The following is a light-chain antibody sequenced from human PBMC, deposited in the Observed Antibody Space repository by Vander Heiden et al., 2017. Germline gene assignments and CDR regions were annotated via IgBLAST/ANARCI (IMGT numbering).Light chain of an antibody. J-gene: IGKJ2*01. Sequence: EITLTPPPSSLSASVGDRVTITCRASQSISSYLNWYQQKPGKAPKLLIYAASSLQSGVPSRFSGSGSGTDFTLTISSLQPEDFASYYCQQSYSTASTFGQWTKLEIK. CDR1: QSISSY. CDR2: AAS. V-gene: IGKV1-39*01. CDR3: QQSYSTAST.